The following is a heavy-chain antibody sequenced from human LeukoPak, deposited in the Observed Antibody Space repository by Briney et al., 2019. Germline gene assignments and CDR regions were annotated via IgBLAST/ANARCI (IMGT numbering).Heavy chain of an antibody. V-gene: IGHV4-4*02. CDR3: AFLLAGVSDGYDNAFDI. D-gene: IGHD3-22*01. J-gene: IGHJ3*02. Sequence: KPSGTLSLTCAVSGGSISSSNWWSWVRQPPGKGLEWIGEIYHSGSTNYNPSLKSRVTISVDKSKNQFSLKLSSVTAADTAVYYCAFLLAGVSDGYDNAFDIWGQGTMVTASS. CDR2: IYHSGST. CDR1: GGSISSSNW.